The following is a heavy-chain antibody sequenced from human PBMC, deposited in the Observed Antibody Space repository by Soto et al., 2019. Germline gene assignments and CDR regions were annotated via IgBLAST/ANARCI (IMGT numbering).Heavy chain of an antibody. CDR3: ARTAVAGILDY. CDR2: IYPGDSDT. D-gene: IGHD6-19*01. J-gene: IGHJ4*02. V-gene: IGHV5-51*01. Sequence: GESLKISCQGSGYSFTRYWIGWVRQMPGKGLEWMGIIYPGDSDTRYSPSFQGQVTISADKSISTAYLQWSSLKASDTAMHYCARTAVAGILDYWGQGTLVTVSS. CDR1: GYSFTRYW.